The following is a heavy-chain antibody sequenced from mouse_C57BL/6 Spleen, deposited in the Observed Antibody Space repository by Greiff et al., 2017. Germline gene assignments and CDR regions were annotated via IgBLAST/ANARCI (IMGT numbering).Heavy chain of an antibody. CDR2: ISGGGGNT. CDR1: GFTFSSYT. CDR3: ARGGIVTTYFDV. V-gene: IGHV5-9*01. J-gene: IGHJ1*03. D-gene: IGHD2-5*01. Sequence: EVMLVESGGGLVKPGGSLKLSCAASGFTFSSYTMSWVRQTPEKRLEWVATISGGGGNTYYPDSVKGRFTISRDNAKNTLYLQMSSLRSEDTALYYCARGGIVTTYFDVWGTGTTVTVSS.